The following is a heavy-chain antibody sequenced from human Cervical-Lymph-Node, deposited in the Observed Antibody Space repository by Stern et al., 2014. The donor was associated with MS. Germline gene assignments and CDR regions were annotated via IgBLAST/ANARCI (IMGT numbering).Heavy chain of an antibody. J-gene: IGHJ6*02. CDR3: ARGELKEGLVRGMDV. V-gene: IGHV1-69*01. CDR2: IMPIFGTA. Sequence: QVQLVQSGGEVKKPGASVKVSCKASGGTFSSSAISWVRQAPGQGLEWMGGIMPIFGTANYAQKFQGRGTITAYESTSTAYMELSSLRSEDTAVYYCARGELKEGLVRGMDVWGQGTTVTVS. D-gene: IGHD1-26*01. CDR1: GGTFSSSA.